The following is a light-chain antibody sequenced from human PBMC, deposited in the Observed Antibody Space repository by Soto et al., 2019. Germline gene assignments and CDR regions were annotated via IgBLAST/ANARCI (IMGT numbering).Light chain of an antibody. CDR3: SSYTSSSTLDSV. CDR2: EVS. V-gene: IGLV2-14*01. Sequence: QSVLTQPASVSGSPGQSITISCTGTSSDVGGYNYVSWYQQFPGRAPKLLIFEVSDRPSGVSNRFSGSKSGNTASLTISGLQAEDEADYYCSSYTSSSTLDSVFGTGTKLTVL. J-gene: IGLJ1*01. CDR1: SSDVGGYNY.